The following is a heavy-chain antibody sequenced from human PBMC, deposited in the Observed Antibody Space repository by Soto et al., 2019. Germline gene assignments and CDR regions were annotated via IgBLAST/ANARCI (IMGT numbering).Heavy chain of an antibody. D-gene: IGHD2-21*01. V-gene: IGHV4-4*02. J-gene: IGHJ6*02. CDR1: GESFSINSW. Sequence: PSETLSLTCAVSGESFSINSWWSWVRQPPGKGLEWIGEIYHSGSTNYNPSLKSRVTISLDKSNNQFFLKLSAVTAADTAVYFCARGVIKYYYYAMDVWGQGTTVTVSS. CDR3: ARGVIKYYYYAMDV. CDR2: IYHSGST.